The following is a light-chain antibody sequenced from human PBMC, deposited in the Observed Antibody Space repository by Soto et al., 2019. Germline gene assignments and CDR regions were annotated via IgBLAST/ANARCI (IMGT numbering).Light chain of an antibody. CDR3: QRYNSAPYT. Sequence: DLQKTQSPSALSASVGDRVTITCRASHDISDYLAWYQQKPGKAPKLLIYTASTLQSGVPSRFSGSGSGTDFTLTISSLQPEDVATYFCQRYNSAPYTFGQGTTLEIK. J-gene: IGKJ2*01. CDR2: TAS. V-gene: IGKV1-27*01. CDR1: HDISDY.